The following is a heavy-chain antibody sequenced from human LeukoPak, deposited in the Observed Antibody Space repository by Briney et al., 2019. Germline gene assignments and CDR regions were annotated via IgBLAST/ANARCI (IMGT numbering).Heavy chain of an antibody. CDR1: GGSISSSSYY. D-gene: IGHD4-17*01. Sequence: SETLSLTCTVSGGSISSSSYYWGWIRQPPGKGLEWIGSIYYSGSTYYNPSLKSRVTISVDTSKNQFSLKLSSVTAADTAVYYCARTYDYGGYGFGYWGQGTLVTVSS. CDR3: ARTYDYGGYGFGY. V-gene: IGHV4-39*01. CDR2: IYYSGST. J-gene: IGHJ4*02.